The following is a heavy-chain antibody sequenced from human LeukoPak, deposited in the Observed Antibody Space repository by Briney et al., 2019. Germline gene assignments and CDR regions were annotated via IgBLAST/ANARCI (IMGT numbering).Heavy chain of an antibody. V-gene: IGHV4-34*01. D-gene: IGHD3-3*01. CDR1: GGSFSGYH. CDR2: IYYSGST. Sequence: SETLSLTCAVYGGSFSGYHWSWIRQPPGKGLEWIGSIYYSGSTYYNPSLKSRVTISVDTSKNQFSLKLSSVTAADTAVYYCARSRKTYDFWSGPSRDKSVYFDYWGQGTLVTVSS. J-gene: IGHJ4*02. CDR3: ARSRKTYDFWSGPSRDKSVYFDY.